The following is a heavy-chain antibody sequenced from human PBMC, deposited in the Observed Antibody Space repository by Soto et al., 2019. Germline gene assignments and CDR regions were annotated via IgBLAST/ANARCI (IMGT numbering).Heavy chain of an antibody. CDR3: AKDEYRHFDL. CDR2: ISYDGSDK. D-gene: IGHD3-16*02. CDR1: GFTFSSYG. Sequence: QVQLVESGGGVVQPGRSLRLSCAASGFTFSSYGMHWVRQAPGKGLEWVAVISYDGSDKYYADSVKGRFTVSRDNSKNTLYVQMNSLRAEDTAVYYCAKDEYRHFDLWGRGTLVTVSS. J-gene: IGHJ2*01. V-gene: IGHV3-30*18.